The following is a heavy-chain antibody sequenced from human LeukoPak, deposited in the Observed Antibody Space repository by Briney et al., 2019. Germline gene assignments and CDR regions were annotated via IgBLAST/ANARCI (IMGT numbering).Heavy chain of an antibody. Sequence: GGSLRLSCTPSGFTFSSYGMHWVRQAPGKGLEWVAVISYDGSNKYYADSVKGRFTISRDNSNNTLYLQMNSLRAEDTAVYYCAKDRDVLRFLEWLPTAYWGQGTLVTVSS. CDR1: GFTFSSYG. J-gene: IGHJ4*02. CDR3: AKDRDVLRFLEWLPTAY. V-gene: IGHV3-30*19. CDR2: ISYDGSNK. D-gene: IGHD3-3*01.